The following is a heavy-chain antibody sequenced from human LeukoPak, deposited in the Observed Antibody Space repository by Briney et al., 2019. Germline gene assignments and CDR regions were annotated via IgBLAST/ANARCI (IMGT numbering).Heavy chain of an antibody. J-gene: IGHJ4*02. D-gene: IGHD4-17*01. Sequence: PGGSLRLSCAASGFTFDDYAMHWVRQAPGKGLEWVSGISWNSGSIGYADSVKGRFTISRDNAKNSLYLQMNSLRAEDTALYYCAKDMDYGDPRGFDYWGQGTLVTVSS. CDR3: AKDMDYGDPRGFDY. CDR2: ISWNSGSI. V-gene: IGHV3-9*01. CDR1: GFTFDDYA.